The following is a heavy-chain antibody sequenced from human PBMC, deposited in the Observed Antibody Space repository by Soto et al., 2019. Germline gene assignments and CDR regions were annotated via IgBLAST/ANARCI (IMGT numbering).Heavy chain of an antibody. CDR2: IYTSGST. J-gene: IGHJ6*02. D-gene: IGHD2-2*01. V-gene: IGHV4-4*07. Sequence: KSSETLSLTCTVSGGSISSYYWSWIRQPAGKGLEWIGRIYTSGSTNYNPSLKSRVTMSVDTSKNQFSLKLSSVTAADTAVYYCARDLDCSSTSCYPYYYYGMDVWGQGTTVTVSS. CDR3: ARDLDCSSTSCYPYYYYGMDV. CDR1: GGSISSYY.